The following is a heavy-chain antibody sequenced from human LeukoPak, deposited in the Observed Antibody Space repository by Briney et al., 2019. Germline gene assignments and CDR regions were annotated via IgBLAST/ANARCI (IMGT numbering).Heavy chain of an antibody. CDR3: ARARFGFGGVIVILDY. CDR1: GGSIRSSYYY. V-gene: IGHV4-39*01. Sequence: SETLSLTCTVSGGSIRSSYYYWGWIRQPPGKGLEWIGSIYDSGSTYYNPSLKSRVTISVDTSKNQFSLKLNSVTAADTAVYYCARARFGFGGVIVILDYWGQGTLVTVSS. CDR2: IYDSGST. D-gene: IGHD3-16*02. J-gene: IGHJ4*02.